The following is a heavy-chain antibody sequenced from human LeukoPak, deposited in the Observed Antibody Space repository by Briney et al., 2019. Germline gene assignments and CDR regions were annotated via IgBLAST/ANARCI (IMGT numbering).Heavy chain of an antibody. CDR1: GYTFTSYY. CDR3: ARDGVPYYDSSGYHFDY. J-gene: IGHJ4*02. V-gene: IGHV1-46*01. D-gene: IGHD3-22*01. CDR2: INPSGGST. Sequence: GASVKVSCKASGYTFTSYYMHWVRQAPGQGLEWMGIINPSGGSTSYAQTFQGRVTMTRDTSTSTVYMQLSSLRSEDTAVYYCARDGVPYYDSSGYHFDYGGQGTLVTVSS.